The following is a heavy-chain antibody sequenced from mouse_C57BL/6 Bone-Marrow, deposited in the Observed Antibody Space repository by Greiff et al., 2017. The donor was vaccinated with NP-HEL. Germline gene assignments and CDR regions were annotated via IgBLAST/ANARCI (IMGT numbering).Heavy chain of an antibody. J-gene: IGHJ1*03. CDR2: IDPSDSYT. CDR3: AREWYFDV. Sequence: QVQLQQPGAELVMPGASVKLSCKASGYTFTSYWMHLVKQRPGQGLEWIGEIDPSDSYTNYNQKFKGKSTLTVDKSSSTAYMQLSSLTSEVSAVYYCAREWYFDVWGTGTTVTVSS. V-gene: IGHV1-69*01. CDR1: GYTFTSYW.